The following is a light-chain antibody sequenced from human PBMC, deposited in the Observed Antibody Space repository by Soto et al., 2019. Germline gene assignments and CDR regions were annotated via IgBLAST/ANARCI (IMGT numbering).Light chain of an antibody. CDR1: QGVSSW. CDR3: QQGISFPLT. Sequence: IQMTQSPSSVSASVGDRVTISCRASQGVSSWLAWYQQTPGKAPQLLISAASILQSGVPSRFIGSGSVTDFNFPMSGLQPEDFGTYYCQQGISFPLTFGGGTKVEIK. J-gene: IGKJ4*01. V-gene: IGKV1-12*01. CDR2: AAS.